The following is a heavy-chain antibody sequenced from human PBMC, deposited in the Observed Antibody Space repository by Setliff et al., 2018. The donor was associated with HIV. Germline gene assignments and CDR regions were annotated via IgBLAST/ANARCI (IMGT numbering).Heavy chain of an antibody. CDR3: AKIQNPQGYYYDSSGYYPHPGSPDY. CDR2: ISRDGGST. D-gene: IGHD3-22*01. V-gene: IGHV3-43*01. J-gene: IGHJ4*02. CDR1: GFTFDDYT. Sequence: GGSLRLSCAASGFTFDDYTMHWVRQAPGKGLEWVSLISRDGGSTYYADSVKGRFTISRDNAKNSLYLQMNSLRAEDTAVYYCAKIQNPQGYYYDSSGYYPHPGSPDYWGQGTLVTVSS.